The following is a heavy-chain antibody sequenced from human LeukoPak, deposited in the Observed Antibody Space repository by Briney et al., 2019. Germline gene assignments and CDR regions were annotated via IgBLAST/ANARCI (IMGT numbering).Heavy chain of an antibody. CDR3: AMRRYDSSGYYYVDAFDI. CDR1: GFTFSSCA. CDR2: ISGSGGNT. V-gene: IGHV3-23*01. D-gene: IGHD3-22*01. J-gene: IGHJ3*02. Sequence: GGSLRLSCAASGFTFSSCAMSWVRQAPGKGLEWVSAISGSGGNTYYADSVKGRFTTSRDNSKNTLYLQMNSLRAEDTAVYYCAMRRYDSSGYYYVDAFDIWGQGTMVTVSS.